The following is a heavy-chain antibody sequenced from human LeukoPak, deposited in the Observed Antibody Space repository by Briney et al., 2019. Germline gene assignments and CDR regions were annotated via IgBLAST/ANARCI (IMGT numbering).Heavy chain of an antibody. J-gene: IGHJ5*01. V-gene: IGHV3-7*02. Sequence: PGGPLRLSCEASGFTFSEYWMTWVRPAAGEGLEWVANIKEDGTEKYYVDSVKGRCTLSRDNAENSLFLHMSSLRAEDTAVYYCAIERRQLFNSRWPSWGRGTLVTVST. D-gene: IGHD6-13*01. CDR3: AIERRQLFNSRWPS. CDR1: GFTFSEYW. CDR2: IKEDGTEK.